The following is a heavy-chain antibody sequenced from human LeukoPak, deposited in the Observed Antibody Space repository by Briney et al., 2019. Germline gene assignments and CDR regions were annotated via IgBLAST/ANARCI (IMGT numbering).Heavy chain of an antibody. D-gene: IGHD1-26*01. CDR3: ARESLVGATTPFDY. CDR1: GYTFTGYY. CDR2: INPNNGGT. Sequence: GASVKVSCKASGYTFTGYYMHWVRQAPGQGLEWMGWINPNNGGTNYAQKLQGRVTMTRDTSISTAYMELSRLRSDDTAVHYCARESLVGATTPFDYWGQGTLVTVSS. V-gene: IGHV1-2*02. J-gene: IGHJ4*02.